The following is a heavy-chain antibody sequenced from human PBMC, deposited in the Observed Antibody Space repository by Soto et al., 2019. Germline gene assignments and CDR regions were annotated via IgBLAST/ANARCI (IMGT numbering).Heavy chain of an antibody. D-gene: IGHD6-13*01. J-gene: IGHJ6*02. CDR1: GFNFISYS. CDR2: ISSSSSYI. Sequence: GGPQRLSCTASGFNFISYSMNWVSHAHGKGLEWVSSISSSSSYIYYADSVKGRFTISRDNAKNSLYLQMNSLRAEDTAVYDCARDLAATGYYYGMDFWGQGTTVTGSS. CDR3: ARDLAATGYYYGMDF. V-gene: IGHV3-21*01.